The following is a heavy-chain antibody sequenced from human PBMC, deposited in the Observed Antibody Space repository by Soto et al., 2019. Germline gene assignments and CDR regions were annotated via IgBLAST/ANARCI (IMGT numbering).Heavy chain of an antibody. Sequence: QVQLQESGPGLVKPSQTLSLTCTVSGGSISSGGYYWSWIRQHPGKGLEWIGYIYYSGSTYYNPSPKRRVTISVDTSKNQFSLKLSSVTAADTAVYYCARVELGSGSFYFDYWGQGTLVTVSS. CDR3: ARVELGSGSFYFDY. V-gene: IGHV4-31*03. D-gene: IGHD3-10*01. CDR2: IYYSGST. J-gene: IGHJ4*02. CDR1: GGSISSGGYY.